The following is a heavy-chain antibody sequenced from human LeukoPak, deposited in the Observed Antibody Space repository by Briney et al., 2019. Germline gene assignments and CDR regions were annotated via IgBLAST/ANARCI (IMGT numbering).Heavy chain of an antibody. V-gene: IGHV1-2*06. CDR3: APTTVNDFDY. CDR2: INPSSGGT. CDR1: GYTFTGYY. D-gene: IGHD4-17*01. Sequence: ASVKVSFKASGYTFTGYYMHWVRQAPGQGREWMGRINPSSGGTNYALKFHGRVTMTRDTSISTAYMALSRLRSDDTAVYYCAPTTVNDFDYWGQGTLVTVSS. J-gene: IGHJ4*02.